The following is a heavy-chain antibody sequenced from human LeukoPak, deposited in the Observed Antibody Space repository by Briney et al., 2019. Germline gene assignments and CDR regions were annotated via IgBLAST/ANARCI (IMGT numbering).Heavy chain of an antibody. CDR1: GGSISSYY. CDR3: ARYNILTASDY. V-gene: IGHV4-59*01. Sequence: SETLSLTCTVSGGSISSYYWSWIRQPPGKGLEWIGYIYHSGSTNYNPSLTSRVTISVDTSKNQFSLKLTSVTAADTAVYYCARYNILTASDYWGQGILVTVSS. J-gene: IGHJ4*02. D-gene: IGHD3-9*01. CDR2: IYHSGST.